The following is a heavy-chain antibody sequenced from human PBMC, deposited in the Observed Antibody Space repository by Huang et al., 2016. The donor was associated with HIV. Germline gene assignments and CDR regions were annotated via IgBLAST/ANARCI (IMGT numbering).Heavy chain of an antibody. CDR2: ISYDGSNK. Sequence: VQLVESGGGVVQPGRFLRLACASSGFSLRTYGLHWVRQAQGKGLEWVAVISYDGSNKYYAHSVKGRFTISRDTSENKVYLQMNSLRHEDTAVYYCAKDGADEEWDIDYWGQGTLVTVSS. V-gene: IGHV3-30*18. CDR3: AKDGADEEWDIDY. J-gene: IGHJ4*02. CDR1: GFSLRTYG. D-gene: IGHD1-26*01.